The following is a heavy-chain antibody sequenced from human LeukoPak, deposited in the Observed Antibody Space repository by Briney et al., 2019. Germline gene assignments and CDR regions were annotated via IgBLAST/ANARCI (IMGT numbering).Heavy chain of an antibody. Sequence: PGGSLRLSCAASGFTVSTKYMNWVRQAAGRGLEWVSSITSSSRYTFYADSVKGRFTISRDNTRNSLFLQMDSLTSEDTAVYFCARDADFYDNRGHQITQYYYDHWGQGTLVTVSS. CDR3: ARDADFYDNRGHQITQYYYDH. D-gene: IGHD3-22*01. J-gene: IGHJ4*02. CDR1: GFTVSTKY. CDR2: ITSSSRYT. V-gene: IGHV3-21*06.